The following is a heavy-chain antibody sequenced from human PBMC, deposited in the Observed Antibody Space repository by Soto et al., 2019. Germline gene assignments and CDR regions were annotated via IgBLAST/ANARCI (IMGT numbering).Heavy chain of an antibody. CDR1: GGTIRNYY. CDR2: IYYSGST. V-gene: IGHV4-59*08. Sequence: SETLSFTCSVSGGTIRNYYWSWIRQPPGKGLEWIGYIYYSGSTNYNPSLKSRVTISVDTSKNQFFLKLSSVTAADTAVYYCARLQSGYDYYYYFYMDVWGIGTTVTVSS. CDR3: ARLQSGYDYYYYFYMDV. D-gene: IGHD5-12*01. J-gene: IGHJ6*03.